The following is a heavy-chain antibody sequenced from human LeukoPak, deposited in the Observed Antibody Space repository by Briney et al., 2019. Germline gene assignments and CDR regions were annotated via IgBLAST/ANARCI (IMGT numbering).Heavy chain of an antibody. Sequence: GRSLRLSCAASGFTFSSYGMHWVRQAPGKGLEWVAIIWYDGTKKYYADSVKVRCTISRDNSKNTLYLKINSLRAEDTAVYYCAREWRDNGWYYPYFDYWGQGPLVIVPS. V-gene: IGHV3-33*01. CDR1: GFTFSSYG. CDR3: AREWRDNGWYYPYFDY. CDR2: IWYDGTKK. J-gene: IGHJ4*02. D-gene: IGHD6-19*01.